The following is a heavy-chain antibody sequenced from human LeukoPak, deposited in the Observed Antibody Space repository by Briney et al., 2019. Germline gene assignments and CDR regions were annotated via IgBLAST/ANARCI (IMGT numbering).Heavy chain of an antibody. Sequence: PGGSLRLSCAASGFSFDDFVMHWVRQAPGKGLEWVSGINWNSAIIGYADSVKGRFTISRDNAKNSLYLQMNSLRAEDTAVYYCARFVGLGPITNYFDYWGQGTLVTVSS. V-gene: IGHV3-9*01. CDR1: GFSFDDFV. CDR2: INWNSAII. D-gene: IGHD3-3*01. J-gene: IGHJ4*02. CDR3: ARFVGLGPITNYFDY.